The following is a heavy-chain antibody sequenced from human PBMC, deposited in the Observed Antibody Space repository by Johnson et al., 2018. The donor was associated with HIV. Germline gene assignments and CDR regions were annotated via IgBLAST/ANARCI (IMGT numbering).Heavy chain of an antibody. CDR2: IRFDGSSK. V-gene: IGHV3-30*02. CDR3: AKDRAHSSNYLDAFDI. CDR1: GFTFSSNG. J-gene: IGHJ3*02. D-gene: IGHD3-22*01. Sequence: VQLVESGGGVVQPGGSLRLSCVVSGFTFSSNGMHWVRQAPGKGLEWVAFIRFDGSSKYYGDSVKGRFSISRYNSKNTLYLQMNSLRAEDTAVYYCAKDRAHSSNYLDAFDIWGQGTMVTVSS.